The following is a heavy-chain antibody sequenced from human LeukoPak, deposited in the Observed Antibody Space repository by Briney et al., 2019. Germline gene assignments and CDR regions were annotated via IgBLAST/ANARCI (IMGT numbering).Heavy chain of an antibody. D-gene: IGHD3-16*01. V-gene: IGHV3-23*01. CDR3: AKKPLGDQPLDY. Sequence: PGGSLRLSCVASGFTFSSYAMTWVCQAPGKGLEWVSVIGSGDTYYADSVKGRFTISRDNSKNTLYLQMNSLRADDTAVYYCAKKPLGDQPLDYWGQGTLVTVSS. CDR1: GFTFSSYA. J-gene: IGHJ4*02. CDR2: IGSGDT.